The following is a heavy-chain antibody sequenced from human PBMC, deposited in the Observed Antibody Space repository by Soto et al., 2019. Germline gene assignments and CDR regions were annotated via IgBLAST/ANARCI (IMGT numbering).Heavy chain of an antibody. Sequence: GASVKVSCKASGGTFSSYAISWVRQAPGQGLEWMGGIIPIFGTANYAQKFQGRVTITADESTSTAYMELSSLRSEDTAVYYCARDPFEGSRSKNIFDYWGQGTLVNVAS. D-gene: IGHD2-15*01. CDR3: ARDPFEGSRSKNIFDY. CDR2: IIPIFGTA. CDR1: GGTFSSYA. J-gene: IGHJ4*02. V-gene: IGHV1-69*13.